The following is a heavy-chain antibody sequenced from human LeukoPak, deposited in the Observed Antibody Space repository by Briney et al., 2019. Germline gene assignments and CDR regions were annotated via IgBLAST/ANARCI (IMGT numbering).Heavy chain of an antibody. Sequence: SETLSLTCAVYGGSFNAYYWNWIRQPPGKGLEWIGEINHSGSTYYNPSVKSRVTISVDTSKNQFSLRLSSVTAADTAVYYCARDLMITFGGVIVSYACDIWGQGTMVTVSS. CDR1: GGSFNAYY. J-gene: IGHJ3*02. CDR3: ARDLMITFGGVIVSYACDI. D-gene: IGHD3-16*02. V-gene: IGHV4-34*01. CDR2: INHSGST.